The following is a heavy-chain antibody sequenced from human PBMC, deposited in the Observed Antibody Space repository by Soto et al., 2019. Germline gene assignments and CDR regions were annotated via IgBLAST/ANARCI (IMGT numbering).Heavy chain of an antibody. Sequence: QVPLVQSGAEVKKPGSSVKVSCKASGGTFSSYAISWVRQAPGQGLEWMGGIIPIFGTANYAQKFQGRVTITADESTSTAYMELSSLRSEDTAVYYCARDYYDSSGYYSYYFDYWGQGTLVTVSS. CDR3: ARDYYDSSGYYSYYFDY. CDR1: GGTFSSYA. J-gene: IGHJ4*02. D-gene: IGHD3-22*01. CDR2: IIPIFGTA. V-gene: IGHV1-69*01.